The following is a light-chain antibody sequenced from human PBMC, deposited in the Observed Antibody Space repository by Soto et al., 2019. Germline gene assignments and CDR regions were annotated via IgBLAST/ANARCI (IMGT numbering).Light chain of an antibody. V-gene: IGLV1-51*01. J-gene: IGLJ3*02. CDR1: TSNIGINY. CDR2: DNN. Sequence: QSVLTQPPSVSAAPGQKVTISCSGLTSNIGINYVSWYQQVPGTAPKLLIYDNNKRPSGIPDRFSGSKSGTSATLGITGLQTGDEADYYCGTWDSSLSSWVFGGGTKLTVL. CDR3: GTWDSSLSSWV.